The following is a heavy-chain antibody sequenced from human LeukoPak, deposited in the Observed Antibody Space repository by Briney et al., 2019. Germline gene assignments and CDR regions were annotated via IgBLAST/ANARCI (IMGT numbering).Heavy chain of an antibody. J-gene: IGHJ6*03. CDR1: GYTFTSYY. CDR2: INPSGGST. D-gene: IGHD2-2*02. Sequence: ASVKVSCKASGYTFTSYYMHWVRQAPGQELEWMGIINPSGGSTSYAQKFQGRVTMTRDTSTSTVYMELSSLRSEDTAVYYCAGGHCSSTSCYTAGYYYYYMDVWGKGTTVTVSS. CDR3: AGGHCSSTSCYTAGYYYYYMDV. V-gene: IGHV1-46*01.